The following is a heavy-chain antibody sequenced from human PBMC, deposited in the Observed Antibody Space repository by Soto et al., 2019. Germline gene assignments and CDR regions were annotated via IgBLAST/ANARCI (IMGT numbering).Heavy chain of an antibody. CDR2: ISAYNGNT. Sequence: GASVKVSCKASGYTFTSYGISWVRQAPGRGLEWMGWISAYNGNTNYAQKLQGRVTMTTDTSTSTAYMELRSLRSDDTAVYYCARTPGVAGDNAFDIWGQGTMVTVSS. CDR1: GYTFTSYG. CDR3: ARTPGVAGDNAFDI. D-gene: IGHD6-19*01. V-gene: IGHV1-18*01. J-gene: IGHJ3*02.